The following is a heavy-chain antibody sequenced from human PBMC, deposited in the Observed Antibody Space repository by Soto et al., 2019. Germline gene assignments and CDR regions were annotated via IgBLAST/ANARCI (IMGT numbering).Heavy chain of an antibody. D-gene: IGHD3-16*02. J-gene: IGHJ4*02. Sequence: PSETLSLTCTVSGGSISSSSYYWGWIRQPPGKGLEWIGYIYYSGSTYYNPSLKSRVTISVDTSKNQFSLKLSSVTAADTAVYYCARATYDYVWGSYHGLDYWGQGTLVTVSS. V-gene: IGHV4-39*07. CDR3: ARATYDYVWGSYHGLDY. CDR2: IYYSGST. CDR1: GGSISSSSYY.